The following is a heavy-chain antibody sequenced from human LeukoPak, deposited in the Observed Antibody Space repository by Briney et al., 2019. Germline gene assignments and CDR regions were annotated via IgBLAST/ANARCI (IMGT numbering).Heavy chain of an antibody. CDR1: GFTFDDYG. CDR3: VRDIVSAYSSGWYFFSSAY. D-gene: IGHD6-19*01. J-gene: IGHJ4*02. V-gene: IGHV3-20*04. Sequence: PGGSLRLSCAASGFTFDDYGMSWVRQAPGKGLEWVSSINWNGGSTGYADSVKGRFTISRDNAKNSLYLQMNSLRAEDTALYYCVRDIVSAYSSGWYFFSSAYWGQGTLVTVSS. CDR2: INWNGGST.